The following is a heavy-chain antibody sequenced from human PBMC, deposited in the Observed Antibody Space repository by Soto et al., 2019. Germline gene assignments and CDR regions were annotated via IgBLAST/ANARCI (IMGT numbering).Heavy chain of an antibody. CDR1: GGSISSYY. D-gene: IGHD3-10*01. Sequence: PSETLSLTCTVSGGSISSYYWSWIRQPPGKGLEWIGYIYYSGSTNYNPSLKSRVTISVATPNNQFSLKLSSVTAADTDVYYCARDIGDYYGSGSYYRWFDPWGQGTLVTGSS. CDR2: IYYSGST. CDR3: ARDIGDYYGSGSYYRWFDP. V-gene: IGHV4-59*01. J-gene: IGHJ5*02.